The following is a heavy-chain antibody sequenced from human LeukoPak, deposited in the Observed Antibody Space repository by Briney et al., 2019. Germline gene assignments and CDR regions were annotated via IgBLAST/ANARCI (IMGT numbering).Heavy chain of an antibody. CDR2: IIPIFGTA. CDR3: ARDGYSSGWNDAFDI. J-gene: IGHJ3*02. V-gene: IGHV1-69*05. Sequence: SVKVSCKASGGTFSSYAISWVRQAPGQGLEWMGGIIPIFGTANYAQKFQGRVTITTDESTSTAYMELSSLRSEDTAVYYCARDGYSSGWNDAFDIWGQGTMVTVSS. D-gene: IGHD6-19*01. CDR1: GGTFSSYA.